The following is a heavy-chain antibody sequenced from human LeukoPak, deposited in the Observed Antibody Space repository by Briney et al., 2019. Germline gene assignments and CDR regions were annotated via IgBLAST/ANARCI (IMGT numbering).Heavy chain of an antibody. CDR3: ARHRRIAVAGFDY. J-gene: IGHJ4*02. CDR1: GGSISSYY. Sequence: SETLSHTCTVSGGSISSYYWSWIRQPPGKGLEWIGYIFYSGTTNYNPSLKSRVTISVDTSKNQFSLKLISVTAADTAVYYCARHRRIAVAGFDYWGQGTLVTVSS. CDR2: IFYSGTT. D-gene: IGHD6-19*01. V-gene: IGHV4-59*08.